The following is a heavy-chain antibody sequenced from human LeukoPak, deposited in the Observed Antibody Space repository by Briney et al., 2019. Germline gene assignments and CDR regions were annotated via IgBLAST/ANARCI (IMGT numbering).Heavy chain of an antibody. CDR3: AKVWGPIVVVPAAILAAFDI. V-gene: IGHV3-23*01. Sequence: GGSLRLSCAASGFTLSSYAMSWVRQAPGKGLEWVSAISGSGGSTYYADSVKGRFTISRDNSKNTLYLQTNSLRAEDTAVYYCAKVWGPIVVVPAAILAAFDIWGQGTMVTVSS. CDR2: ISGSGGST. D-gene: IGHD2-2*02. CDR1: GFTLSSYA. J-gene: IGHJ3*02.